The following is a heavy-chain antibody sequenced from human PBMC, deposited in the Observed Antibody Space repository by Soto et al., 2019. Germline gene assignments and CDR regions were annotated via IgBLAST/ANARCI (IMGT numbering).Heavy chain of an antibody. CDR2: IYYSGST. CDR3: ARHRGNWAALYYYYGMQG. J-gene: IGHJ6*02. CDR1: GGSISSSSYY. D-gene: IGHD3-10*01. V-gene: IGHV4-39*01. Sequence: SETLSLTCTVSGGSISSSSYYWGWIRQPPGKGLEWIGSIYYSGSTYYNPSLKSRVTISVDTSKNQFSLKLSSVTAADTAVYYCARHRGNWAALYYYYGMQGWGQRTTVTVSS.